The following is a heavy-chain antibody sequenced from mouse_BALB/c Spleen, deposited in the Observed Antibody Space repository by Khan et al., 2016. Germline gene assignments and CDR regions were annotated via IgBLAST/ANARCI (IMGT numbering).Heavy chain of an antibody. D-gene: IGHD2-3*01. Sequence: EVQLQESGAELVRPGALVKLSCKASGFNIKDYYMHWVKQRPEQGLEWIGWIDPENGNTIYDPKFQGKASITADPSSNTAYLQLSSLTSEDTAVYYCALDGSWFAYWGQGTLVTVSA. CDR3: ALDGSWFAY. CDR2: IDPENGNT. J-gene: IGHJ3*01. V-gene: IGHV14-1*02. CDR1: GFNIKDYY.